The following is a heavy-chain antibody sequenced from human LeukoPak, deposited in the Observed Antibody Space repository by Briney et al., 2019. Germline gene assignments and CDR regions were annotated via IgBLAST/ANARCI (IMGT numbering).Heavy chain of an antibody. Sequence: GGSLRLSCAASGFTFSDAWMSWVRRPPGKGLEFVSAIDSDGAYTYYANSVKDRFTISRDNSKNTVYLQMGSLRPEDTAVYYCAKEGPRGSGSYSDSWGQGTLVAVSS. J-gene: IGHJ4*02. CDR3: AKEGPRGSGSYSDS. CDR2: IDSDGAYT. V-gene: IGHV3-64*01. CDR1: GFTFSDAW. D-gene: IGHD3-10*01.